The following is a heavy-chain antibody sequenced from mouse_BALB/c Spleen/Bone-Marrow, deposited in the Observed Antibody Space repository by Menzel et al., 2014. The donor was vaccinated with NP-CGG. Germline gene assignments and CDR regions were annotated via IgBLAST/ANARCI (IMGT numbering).Heavy chain of an antibody. J-gene: IGHJ1*01. CDR3: ALLGNYGYFDV. D-gene: IGHD2-14*01. CDR1: GFDFSRYW. V-gene: IGHV4-1*02. CDR2: TNPDSSTI. Sequence: EVMLVESGGGLVQPGGSLKLSCAASGFDFSRYWMSWVRQVPGKGLEWIGETNPDSSTINYTPSLKDKFIISRDNAKNTLYLQMSKVRSEDTALYYCALLGNYGYFDVWGAGTTVTVSS.